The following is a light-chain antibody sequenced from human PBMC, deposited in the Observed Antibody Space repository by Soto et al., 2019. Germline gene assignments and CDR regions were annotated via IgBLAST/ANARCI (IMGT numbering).Light chain of an antibody. J-gene: IGKJ3*01. Sequence: DIVMTQSPDSLAVSLGERATINCKSSQSVLYSSNNKNYLAWFQQKPGQPPKLLIYWASTRQSGVPDRFSGSGSGTDFTLTISSLQAEDAAVYYCQQHYNIPFAFGPGTKVDIK. CDR3: QQHYNIPFA. CDR1: QSVLYSSNNKNY. V-gene: IGKV4-1*01. CDR2: WAS.